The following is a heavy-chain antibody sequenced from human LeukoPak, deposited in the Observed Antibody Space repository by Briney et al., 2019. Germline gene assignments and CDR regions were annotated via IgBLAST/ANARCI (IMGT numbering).Heavy chain of an antibody. CDR2: INPNSGGT. Sequence: ASVKVSCKASGYTFTGYYMHWVRQAPGQALEWMGWINPNSGGTNYAQKFQGRVTMTRDTSISTAYMELSRLRSDDTAVYYCARDKGRYQLLFDWGQGTLVTVSS. V-gene: IGHV1-2*02. J-gene: IGHJ4*02. CDR3: ARDKGRYQLLFD. CDR1: GYTFTGYY. D-gene: IGHD2-2*01.